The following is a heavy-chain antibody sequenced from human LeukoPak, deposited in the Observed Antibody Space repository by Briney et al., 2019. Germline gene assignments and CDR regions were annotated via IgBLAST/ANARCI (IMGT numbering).Heavy chain of an antibody. CDR2: ITNWNGGST. J-gene: IGHJ3*02. V-gene: IGHV3-20*04. Sequence: GGSLRLSCAASALTLEDYAMSWVREGPGKGLERGSAITNWNGGSTGYAGSVRGRFTVSRDNAKNSLYLQMNSLRAEDTALYYCARCSRSSTDCYSAFDIWGQGTVVTVSS. CDR3: ARCSRSSTDCYSAFDI. CDR1: ALTLEDYA. D-gene: IGHD2-2*02.